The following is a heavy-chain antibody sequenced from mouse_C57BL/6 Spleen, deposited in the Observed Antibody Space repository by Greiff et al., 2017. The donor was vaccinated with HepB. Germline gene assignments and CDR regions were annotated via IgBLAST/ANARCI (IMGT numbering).Heavy chain of an antibody. CDR2: IDPSDSYT. Sequence: QVQLQQPGAELVRPGTSVKLSCKASGYTFTSYWMHWVKQRPGQGLEWIGVIDPSDSYTNYNQKFKGKATLTVDTSSSTAYMQLSSLTSEDSAVYYCARKGPYYGSSYVLYWYFDVWGTGTTVTVSS. J-gene: IGHJ1*03. D-gene: IGHD1-1*01. CDR3: ARKGPYYGSSYVLYWYFDV. CDR1: GYTFTSYW. V-gene: IGHV1-59*01.